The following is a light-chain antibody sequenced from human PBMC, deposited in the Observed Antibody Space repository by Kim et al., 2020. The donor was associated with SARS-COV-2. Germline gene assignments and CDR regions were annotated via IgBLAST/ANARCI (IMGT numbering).Light chain of an antibody. CDR1: QEIRND. V-gene: IGKV1-17*01. J-gene: IGKJ5*01. CDR3: VQHNTYPIT. CDR2: GAP. Sequence: ASVGDRVSMSGRASQEIRNDLGRYQPNPGRAPKRLFYGAPSLQSGVPSRCSGSGDGTEFTLTLSSVQPEDFVTYLCVQHNTYPITFGQGKPLEIK.